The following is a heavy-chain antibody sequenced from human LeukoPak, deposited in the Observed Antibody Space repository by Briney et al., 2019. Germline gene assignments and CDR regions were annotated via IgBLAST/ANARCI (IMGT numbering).Heavy chain of an antibody. CDR2: TSDRGDYT. J-gene: IGHJ4*02. CDR1: GFTFTSYS. Sequence: GGSLRLSCAASGFTFTSYSMSWVRQAPGKGLEWVSGTSDRGDYTYYADSVKGRFTISRDSSKNTLFLQMNSLRAEDTALYFCARKTQYNGHYPLDYWGQGTLVTVSS. D-gene: IGHD1-7*01. CDR3: ARKTQYNGHYPLDY. V-gene: IGHV3-23*01.